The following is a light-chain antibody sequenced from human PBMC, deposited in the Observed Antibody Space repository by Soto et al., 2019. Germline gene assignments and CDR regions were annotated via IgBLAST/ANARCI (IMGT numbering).Light chain of an antibody. J-gene: IGLJ1*01. CDR1: SSDVGGYDY. CDR2: EVT. CDR3: SSYTATSTYV. Sequence: QSVLTQPASVSGSPGQSITISCTGTSSDVGGYDYVSWYQQHPGKAPKFMIYEVTNRPSGVSHRFSGSKSGNTASLTISGLREEDEADYYCSSYTATSTYVFGTGTKVTVL. V-gene: IGLV2-14*01.